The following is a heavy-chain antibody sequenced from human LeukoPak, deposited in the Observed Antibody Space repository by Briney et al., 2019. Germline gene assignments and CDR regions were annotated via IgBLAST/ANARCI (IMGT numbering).Heavy chain of an antibody. D-gene: IGHD6-19*01. V-gene: IGHV3-7*01. J-gene: IGHJ3*02. CDR3: ARDEVGGGFEI. CDR1: GFTFTKYW. Sequence: PGGSLRLSCATSGFTFTKYWMSWVRQAPGKGLEWVANIMESGSVKNYVDSVKGRFTISRDNNDNSVSLQMNSLRDEDTAVYYCARDEVGGGFEIWGQGTMVTVSP. CDR2: IMESGSVK.